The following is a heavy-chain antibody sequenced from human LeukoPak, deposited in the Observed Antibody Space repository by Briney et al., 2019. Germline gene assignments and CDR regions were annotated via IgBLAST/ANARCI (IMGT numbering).Heavy chain of an antibody. D-gene: IGHD6-13*01. CDR3: ARDSLMAAAGTFYMDV. V-gene: IGHV3-7*01. Sequence: GGSLRLSCAASGFTFSSYGMSCVRQAPGKGLEWVANIKQDGSERHYVDSVKGRFTISRDNAKTSLYLQMNSLRAEDTAVYYCARDSLMAAAGTFYMDVWGKGTTVTVSS. J-gene: IGHJ6*03. CDR2: IKQDGSER. CDR1: GFTFSSYG.